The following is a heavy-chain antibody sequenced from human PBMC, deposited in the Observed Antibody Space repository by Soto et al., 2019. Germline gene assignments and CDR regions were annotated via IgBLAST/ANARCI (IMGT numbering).Heavy chain of an antibody. D-gene: IGHD3-9*01. V-gene: IGHV1-18*01. CDR3: ARVPKYYDILTGYYADPRNYFDY. CDR1: GYTFTSYG. CDR2: ISAYNGNT. Sequence: QIQLVQSGAEVKKPGASVKVSCKASGYTFTSYGISWVRQAPGQGLEWMGWISAYNGNTNYAQKLQGRVTMTTDTSTSTAYMELRSLRSDDTAVYYCARVPKYYDILTGYYADPRNYFDYWGQGTLVTVSS. J-gene: IGHJ4*02.